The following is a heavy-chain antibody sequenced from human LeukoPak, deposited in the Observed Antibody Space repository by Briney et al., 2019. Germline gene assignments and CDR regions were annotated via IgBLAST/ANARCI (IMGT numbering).Heavy chain of an antibody. Sequence: SETLSLTCTVSGGSISSYYWSWIRQPPGKGLEWIGYIYYSGSTNYNPSLKSRVTISVDTSKNQFSLKLSSVTAADTAVYYCARGYGDFPYFVYWGQGTLVTVSS. D-gene: IGHD4-17*01. J-gene: IGHJ4*02. CDR3: ARGYGDFPYFVY. V-gene: IGHV4-59*01. CDR2: IYYSGST. CDR1: GGSISSYY.